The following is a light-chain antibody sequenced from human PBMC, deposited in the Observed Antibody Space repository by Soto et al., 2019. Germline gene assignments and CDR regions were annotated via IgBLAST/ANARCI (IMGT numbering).Light chain of an antibody. Sequence: QSALTQPPSASGSPGQSVTISCTGTSSDVGGYKYVSWYQQHPGKAPKLMIFEVNQRPSGVPDRFAGSKSGNTASLTVSGLQAEDEADYYCSSYAGINNLGVFGTGTKLTVL. CDR3: SSYAGINNLGV. CDR1: SSDVGGYKY. V-gene: IGLV2-8*01. CDR2: EVN. J-gene: IGLJ1*01.